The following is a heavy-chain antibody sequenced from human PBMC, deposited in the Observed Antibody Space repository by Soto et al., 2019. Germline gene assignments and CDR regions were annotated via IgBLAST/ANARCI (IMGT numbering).Heavy chain of an antibody. J-gene: IGHJ6*02. V-gene: IGHV1-69*10. Sequence: SVKVSCKASGGIFSSYAISWVRQAPGQGLEWMGGIIPALGKTHYIEKFQGRVTITVDDATRTVYMEVRDLTSEDTAIYYCARGPCRPSAMDFWGQGTTVTVSS. CDR3: ARGPCRPSAMDF. CDR2: IIPALGKT. CDR1: GGIFSSYA.